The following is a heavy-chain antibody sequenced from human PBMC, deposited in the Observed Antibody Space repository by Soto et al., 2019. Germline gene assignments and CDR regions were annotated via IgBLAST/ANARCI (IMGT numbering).Heavy chain of an antibody. D-gene: IGHD3-22*01. CDR1: GFTFSSYA. CDR3: ARERVQYYYDSSGYYSYFDY. Sequence: GGSLRLSCAASGFTFSSYAMHWVRQAPGKGLEWVAVISYDGSNKYYADSVKGRFTISRDNSKNTLYLQMNSLRAEDTAVYYCARERVQYYYDSSGYYSYFDYWGQGTLVTV. CDR2: ISYDGSNK. J-gene: IGHJ4*02. V-gene: IGHV3-30-3*01.